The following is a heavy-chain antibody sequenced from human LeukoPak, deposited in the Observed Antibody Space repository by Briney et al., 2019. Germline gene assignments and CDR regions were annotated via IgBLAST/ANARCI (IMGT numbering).Heavy chain of an antibody. CDR1: GGSISSSSYY. Sequence: PSETLSLTCSVSGGSISSSSYYWGWIRQPPGKGLEWIGSIYYSGNTYYNPSLKSRVTISVDTSKNQFSLRLSSVTAADTAVYFCARLTTRNRGLIGPRKYYFDYWGQGTLVTVSS. D-gene: IGHD4-11*01. J-gene: IGHJ4*02. CDR2: IYYSGNT. V-gene: IGHV4-39*01. CDR3: ARLTTRNRGLIGPRKYYFDY.